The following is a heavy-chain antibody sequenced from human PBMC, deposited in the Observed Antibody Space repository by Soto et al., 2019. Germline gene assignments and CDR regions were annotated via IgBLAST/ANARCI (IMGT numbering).Heavy chain of an antibody. Sequence: QVQLVQSGIEVKKTGSSVKVSCKASGGTFISYTFNWVRQAPGQGLEWMGEILPVFGTTNYAPKFQGRVGYTADAATATGYMELYSLRSEDTALYYCASRGGHDAFDLWGLGTKITVSS. D-gene: IGHD5-12*01. CDR2: ILPVFGTT. CDR1: GGTFISYT. J-gene: IGHJ3*01. CDR3: ASRGGHDAFDL. V-gene: IGHV1-69*01.